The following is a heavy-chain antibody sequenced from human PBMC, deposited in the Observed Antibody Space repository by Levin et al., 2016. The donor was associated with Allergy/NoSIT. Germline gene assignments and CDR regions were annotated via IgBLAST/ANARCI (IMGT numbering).Heavy chain of an antibody. J-gene: IGHJ4*02. CDR2: INPSGGST. CDR3: ARESAVGPYYLDY. D-gene: IGHD2-15*01. V-gene: IGHV1-46*01. Sequence: GESLKISCKASGYTFTSYAIHWVRQAPGQGPEWMGIINPSGGSTTYAQKFQGRVTMATDTSTSTAYVELRSLRYDDTAVYFCARESAVGPYYLDYWGQGTLVTVSS. CDR1: GYTFTSYA.